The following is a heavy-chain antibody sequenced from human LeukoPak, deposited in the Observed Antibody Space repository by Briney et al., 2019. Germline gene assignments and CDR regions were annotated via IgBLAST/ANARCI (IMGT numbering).Heavy chain of an antibody. CDR2: INPSGGST. Sequence: ASVKVSCKASGYTLTSYYMHWVRQAPGQGLEWMGIINPSGGSTSYAQKFQGRVTMTRDMSTSTVYMELSSLRSEDTAVYYCARDTVVVPAATINWFDPWGQGTLVTVSS. CDR3: ARDTVVVPAATINWFDP. V-gene: IGHV1-46*01. D-gene: IGHD2-2*01. CDR1: GYTLTSYY. J-gene: IGHJ5*02.